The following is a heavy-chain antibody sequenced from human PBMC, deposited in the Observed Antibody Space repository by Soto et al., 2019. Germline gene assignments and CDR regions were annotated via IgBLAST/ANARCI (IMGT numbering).Heavy chain of an antibody. CDR3: ARLRSTSRRDAFDI. V-gene: IGHV5-51*01. Sequence: GASVKSAGKGSGYSLTIYCIGWVRQMPWKGLEWMGIIYPGDSDTRYSPSFQGQVTISADKSISTAYLQWSSLKASDTAMYYCARLRSTSRRDAFDIWGQGTMVTVSS. CDR1: GYSLTIYC. CDR2: IYPGDSDT. J-gene: IGHJ3*02. D-gene: IGHD2-2*01.